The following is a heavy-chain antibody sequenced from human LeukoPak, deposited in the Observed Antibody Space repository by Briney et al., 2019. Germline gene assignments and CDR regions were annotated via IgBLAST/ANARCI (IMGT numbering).Heavy chain of an antibody. Sequence: GGSLRLSCAASGFTFSGYAMHWVRQAPGKGLEWVAVISYDGSDKYYADSVKGRFTISRDNSKNTLYLQMSSLRVEDTAVYYCARDSGLGIAYYFDYWGQGTLVTVSS. CDR1: GFTFSGYA. CDR2: ISYDGSDK. V-gene: IGHV3-30*04. D-gene: IGHD6-13*01. CDR3: ARDSGLGIAYYFDY. J-gene: IGHJ4*02.